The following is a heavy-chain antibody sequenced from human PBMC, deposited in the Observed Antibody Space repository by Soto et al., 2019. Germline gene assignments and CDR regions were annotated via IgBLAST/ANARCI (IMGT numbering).Heavy chain of an antibody. CDR2: ISYDGSNK. J-gene: IGHJ4*02. CDR1: GFTFSSYG. CDR3: AKDRFRIAVAATFDY. D-gene: IGHD6-19*01. V-gene: IGHV3-30*18. Sequence: QVQLVESGGGVVQPGRSLRLSCAASGFTFSSYGMHWVRQAPGKGLEWVAVISYDGSNKYYADSVKGRFTISRDNSKNTLYLQMNSLRAEDTAVYYCAKDRFRIAVAATFDYWGQGTLDTVSS.